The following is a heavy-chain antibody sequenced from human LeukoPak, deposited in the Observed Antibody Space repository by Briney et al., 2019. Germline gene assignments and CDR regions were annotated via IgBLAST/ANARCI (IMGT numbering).Heavy chain of an antibody. V-gene: IGHV4-30-4*01. J-gene: IGHJ4*02. CDR2: IYYSGST. CDR1: GGSISSGDYY. D-gene: IGHD3-9*01. Sequence: SQTLSLTCTVSGGSISSGDYYWSWIRQLPGKGLEWIGYIYYSGSTYYNPFLKSRVTISVDTSKNQFSLKLSSVTAADTAVYYCASIDFDWLDDYWGQGTLVTVSS. CDR3: ASIDFDWLDDY.